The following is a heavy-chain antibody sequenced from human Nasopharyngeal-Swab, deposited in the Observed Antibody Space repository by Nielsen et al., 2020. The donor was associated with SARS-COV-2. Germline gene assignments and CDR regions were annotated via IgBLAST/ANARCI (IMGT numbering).Heavy chain of an antibody. CDR2: IIPIFGTA. CDR1: VGTFSSYA. D-gene: IGHD6-19*01. Sequence: SVTVSCKASVGTFSSYAISWVRQAPGQGLEWMGGIIPIFGTANYAQKFQGRVTITADESTSTAYMELSSLRSEDTAVYYCARDFGSGWLDYYYYYMDVWGKGTTVTVSS. CDR3: ARDFGSGWLDYYYYYMDV. J-gene: IGHJ6*03. V-gene: IGHV1-69*13.